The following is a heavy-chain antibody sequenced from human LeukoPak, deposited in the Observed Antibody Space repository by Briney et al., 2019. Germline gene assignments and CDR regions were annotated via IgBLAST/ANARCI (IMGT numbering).Heavy chain of an antibody. CDR3: AREFSGGIGAFDI. J-gene: IGHJ3*02. CDR2: INSDGSST. Sequence: GGSLRLSCAASGFTFSSYWMHWVRQAPGKGLVWVSRINSDGSSTSYADSVKGRFTISRDNAKNTLYLQMNSLRAEDTAVYYCAREFSGGIGAFDIWGQGTMVTVSS. CDR1: GFTFSSYW. D-gene: IGHD1-14*01. V-gene: IGHV3-74*01.